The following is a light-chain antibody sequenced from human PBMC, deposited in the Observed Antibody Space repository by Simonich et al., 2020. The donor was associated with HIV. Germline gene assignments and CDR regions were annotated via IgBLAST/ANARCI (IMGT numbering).Light chain of an antibody. J-gene: IGKJ2*01. CDR3: QQSYSTPPYT. CDR1: QGISSW. Sequence: DIPMTQSPSSLSASVGDRVTITCRACQGISSWLAWYQQKPGIDPKLLFYAASTLQSGVPSRFSGSGTWTDFTLTISSLQPEDFATYYCQQSYSTPPYTFGQGTKLEIK. V-gene: IGKV1-12*01. CDR2: AAS.